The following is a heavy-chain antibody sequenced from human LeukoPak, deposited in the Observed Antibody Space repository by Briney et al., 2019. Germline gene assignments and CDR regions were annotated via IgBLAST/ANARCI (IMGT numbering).Heavy chain of an antibody. CDR3: AKDSPTYYYDGSGYYLRNDAFDI. J-gene: IGHJ3*02. CDR2: ISGSGGST. Sequence: PGGSLRLSCAASGFTFSSYAMSWVRQAPGKGLEWVSAISGSGGSTYYADSVKGRFTISRDNSKNTLYLQMNSLRAEDTAVYYCAKDSPTYYYDGSGYYLRNDAFDIWGQGTMVTVSS. CDR1: GFTFSSYA. D-gene: IGHD3-22*01. V-gene: IGHV3-23*01.